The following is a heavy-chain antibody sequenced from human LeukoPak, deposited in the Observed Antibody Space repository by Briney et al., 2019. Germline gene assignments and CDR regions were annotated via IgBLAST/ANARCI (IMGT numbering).Heavy chain of an antibody. CDR2: IYYSGSP. CDR3: ARDSGYCTNGVCYTATWY. J-gene: IGHJ4*02. CDR1: GGSISSSSYY. D-gene: IGHD2-8*01. V-gene: IGHV4-39*07. Sequence: SETLSLTCTVSGGSISSSSYYWGWIRQPPGKGLEWIGSIYYSGSPYYNPSLKSRVTISVDTSKNQFSLKLSSVTAADTAVYYCARDSGYCTNGVCYTATWYWGQGTLVTVSS.